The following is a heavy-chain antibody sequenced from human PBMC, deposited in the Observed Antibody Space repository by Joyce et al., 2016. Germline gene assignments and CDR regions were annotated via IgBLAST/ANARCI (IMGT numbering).Heavy chain of an antibody. J-gene: IGHJ3*02. CDR3: ARELVDLHVIRDAFDI. V-gene: IGHV3-21*01. CDR2: IRSSSNEI. CDR1: GFTFSSHS. Sequence: EVKLVESGGGLVKPGGSLRLSCVASGFTFSSHSMNWVRQAPGKGLEWFSSIRSSSNEIYYAASLKGRFTISRDNAKKSLDLLMTSLRADDTAVYYCARELVDLHVIRDAFDIWGQGTMVTVSS. D-gene: IGHD2/OR15-2a*01.